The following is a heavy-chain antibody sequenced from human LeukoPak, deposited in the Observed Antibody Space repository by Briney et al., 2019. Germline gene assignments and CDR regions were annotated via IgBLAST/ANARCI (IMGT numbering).Heavy chain of an antibody. J-gene: IGHJ4*02. Sequence: GGSLRLSCEASGFTFSSYWMHWVRQAPGKGLEYVSVISGNGGTTYYANSVKGRFTISRDNSKNTLYLQMGSLRAEDMAMYYCARDLNRDFEYWGQGTLVTASS. D-gene: IGHD1-14*01. CDR1: GFTFSSYW. CDR3: ARDLNRDFEY. CDR2: ISGNGGTT. V-gene: IGHV3-64*01.